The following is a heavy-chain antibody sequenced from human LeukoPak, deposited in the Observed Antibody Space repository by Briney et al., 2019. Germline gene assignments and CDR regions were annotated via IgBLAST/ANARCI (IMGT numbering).Heavy chain of an antibody. Sequence: PSETLSLTCAVYGGSFSGYFWGWIRQPPGKGLEWIGTIYHSGSTYYNASLEGRVTISVDTSKNQFSLKLSSVTAADTAVYYCARAYSSSWYFNWFDPWGQGTLVTVSS. CDR3: ARAYSSSWYFNWFDP. CDR1: GGSFSGYF. J-gene: IGHJ5*02. V-gene: IGHV4-38-2*01. CDR2: IYHSGST. D-gene: IGHD6-13*01.